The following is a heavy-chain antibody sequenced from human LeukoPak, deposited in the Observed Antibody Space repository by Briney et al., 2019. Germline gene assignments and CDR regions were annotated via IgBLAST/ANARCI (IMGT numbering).Heavy chain of an antibody. D-gene: IGHD6-19*01. CDR1: GGSISSGGYF. CDR2: IYTTGST. V-gene: IGHV4-61*02. CDR3: ARRSPYSTGWSSYFDY. Sequence: SETLSLTCTVSGGSISSGGYFRSWIRQPAGKGLEWIGRIYTTGSTNYNPSLKSRVTISMDTSKNQFSLKLTSVTAADSAVYYCARRSPYSTGWSSYFDYWGQGALVTVSS. J-gene: IGHJ4*02.